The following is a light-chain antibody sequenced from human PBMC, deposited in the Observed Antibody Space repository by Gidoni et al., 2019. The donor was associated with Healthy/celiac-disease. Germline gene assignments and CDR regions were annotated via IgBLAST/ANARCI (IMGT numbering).Light chain of an antibody. Sequence: QLVLTQSPSPSAPLGASVKLTCTLSSGHSSYAIAWHQQQPEKGPRYLMKLNSDGSHSKGDGIPDRFSGSSSGAERYLTISSLQSEDEADYYCQTWGTGIQVFGGGTKLTVL. CDR1: SGHSSYA. V-gene: IGLV4-69*01. J-gene: IGLJ3*02. CDR2: LNSDGSH. CDR3: QTWGTGIQV.